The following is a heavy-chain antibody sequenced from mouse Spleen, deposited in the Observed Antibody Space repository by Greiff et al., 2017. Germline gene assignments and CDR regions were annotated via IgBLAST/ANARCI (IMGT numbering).Heavy chain of an antibody. CDR3: ARDGGYFFYAMDY. CDR1: GFTFSDYY. D-gene: IGHD2-3*01. Sequence: EVMLVESEGGLVQPGSSMKLSCTASGFTFSDYYMAWVRQVPEKGLEWVANINYDGSSTYYLDSLKSRFIISRDNAKNILYLQMSSLKSEDTATYYCARDGGYFFYAMDYWGQGTSVTVSS. CDR2: INYDGSST. V-gene: IGHV5-16*01. J-gene: IGHJ4*01.